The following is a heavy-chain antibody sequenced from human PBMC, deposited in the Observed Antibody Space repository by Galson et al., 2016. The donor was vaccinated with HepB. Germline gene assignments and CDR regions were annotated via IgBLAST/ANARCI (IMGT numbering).Heavy chain of an antibody. CDR3: ARQGSGSLYGMDV. V-gene: IGHV1-18*01. CDR1: GYMFTSYG. Sequence: SVKVSCKASGYMFTSYGISWVRQAPGEGLEWMGWISTLSSNTNYAERFQGRVTMTTDTSTNTAYMELRSLRSDDTAVYYCARQGSGSLYGMDVWGQGTTVTVSS. CDR2: ISTLSSNT. J-gene: IGHJ6*02. D-gene: IGHD3-10*01.